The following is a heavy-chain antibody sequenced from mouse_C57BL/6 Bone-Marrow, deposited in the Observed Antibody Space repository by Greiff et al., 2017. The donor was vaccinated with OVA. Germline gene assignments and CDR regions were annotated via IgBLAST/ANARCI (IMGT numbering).Heavy chain of an antibody. Sequence: VQLQESGPELVKPGASVKISCKASGYAFSSSWMNWVKQRPGKGLEWIGRIYPGDGDTNYNGKFKGKATLTADKSSSTAYMQLSSLTSEDSAVYFCAPLRDWYFDVWGTGTTVTVSS. CDR2: IYPGDGDT. CDR3: APLRDWYFDV. V-gene: IGHV1-82*01. CDR1: GYAFSSSW. J-gene: IGHJ1*03. D-gene: IGHD1-1*01.